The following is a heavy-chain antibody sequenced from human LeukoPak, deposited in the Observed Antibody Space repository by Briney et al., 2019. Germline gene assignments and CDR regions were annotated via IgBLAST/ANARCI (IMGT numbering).Heavy chain of an antibody. V-gene: IGHV1-69*01. CDR1: GGTFSSYA. D-gene: IGHD3-10*01. CDR2: IIPIFGTA. Sequence: GASVKVSCKASGGTFSSYAISWVRQAPGQGLEWMGGIIPIFGTANYAQKFQGRVTITADESTSTAYMELSSLRSEDTAVYYCAREKRAMVRGNDAFDIWGQGTMVTVSS. J-gene: IGHJ3*02. CDR3: AREKRAMVRGNDAFDI.